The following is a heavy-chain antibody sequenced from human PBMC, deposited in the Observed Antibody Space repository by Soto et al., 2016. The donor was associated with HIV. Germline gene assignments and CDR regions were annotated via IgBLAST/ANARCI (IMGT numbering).Heavy chain of an antibody. CDR2: FSGRGGT. J-gene: IGHJ4*02. CDR3: TMGVSSGH. Sequence: EVQLLESGGGLIQPGGSLRLSCVASGFTFSDYAMSWIRQAPGKGLEWVSTFSGRGGTFYADSVKGRFTISRDNSKNTLYLQMNSLRAEDTAVYFCTMGVSSGHWGQGNPGSRSPQ. CDR1: GFTFSDYA. V-gene: IGHV3-23*01. D-gene: IGHD6-19*01.